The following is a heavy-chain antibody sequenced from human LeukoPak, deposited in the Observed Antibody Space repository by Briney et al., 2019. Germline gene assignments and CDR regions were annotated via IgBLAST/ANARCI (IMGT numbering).Heavy chain of an antibody. J-gene: IGHJ4*02. CDR2: INWNGGST. D-gene: IGHD2-15*01. V-gene: IGHV3-20*04. CDR3: ASGGYCSGGSCYNDQVELDY. Sequence: GGSLRLSCAASGFTFDDYGMSWVRQAPGKGLEWVSGINWNGGSTVYADSVRGRFTISRDNAKNSLYLQMNSLRAEDTALYYCASGGYCSGGSCYNDQVELDYWGQGTLVTVSS. CDR1: GFTFDDYG.